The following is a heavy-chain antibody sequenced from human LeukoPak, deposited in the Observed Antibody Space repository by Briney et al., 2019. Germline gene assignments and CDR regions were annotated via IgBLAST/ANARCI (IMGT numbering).Heavy chain of an antibody. CDR3: ARGPIGWFDP. CDR2: IYYSGST. J-gene: IGHJ5*02. D-gene: IGHD2-15*01. Sequence: SETLSLTCTVSGGSISSHYWSWIRQPPGKGLEWIGYIYYSGSTNYNPSLKSRVTISVDTSKNQFSLKLSSVTAADTAVYYCARGPIGWFDPWGQGTLVTVSS. V-gene: IGHV4-59*11. CDR1: GGSISSHY.